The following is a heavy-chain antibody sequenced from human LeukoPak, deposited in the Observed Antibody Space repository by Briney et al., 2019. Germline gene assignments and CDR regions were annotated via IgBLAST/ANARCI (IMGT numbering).Heavy chain of an antibody. CDR1: GYRFTDYH. J-gene: IGHJ4*02. Sequence: ASVKVSCKASGYRFTDYHIHWVRQAPGQGLEWMGWINPNVGVTSNAQNFQGRVTMTRDTSISTAYMELSRLRSDDTAVYYCARVITGAVAYAYWGQGTLVTVSS. V-gene: IGHV1-2*02. CDR2: INPNVGVT. D-gene: IGHD1-20*01. CDR3: ARVITGAVAYAY.